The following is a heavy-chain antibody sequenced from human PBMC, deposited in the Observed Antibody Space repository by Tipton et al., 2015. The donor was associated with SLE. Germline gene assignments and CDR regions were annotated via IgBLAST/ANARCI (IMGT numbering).Heavy chain of an antibody. CDR3: ARAYKGDAFDM. D-gene: IGHD3-10*01. V-gene: IGHV3-21*01. J-gene: IGHJ3*02. CDR2: ITTSSTYI. Sequence: SLRISCVASGFTFSTFWMNWVRQAPGKGLEWVSSITTSSTYIYYADSVKGRFTISRDNAENSLYLQMNSLRAEDTAVYYCARAYKGDAFDMWGQGTMVTVSS. CDR1: GFTFSTFW.